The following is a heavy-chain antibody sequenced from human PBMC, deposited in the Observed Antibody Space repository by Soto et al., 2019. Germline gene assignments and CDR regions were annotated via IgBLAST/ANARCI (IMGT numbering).Heavy chain of an antibody. CDR1: GGSISSGGSY. CDR3: ARAPETPPIFGVVRPYFFDF. D-gene: IGHD3-3*01. V-gene: IGHV4-31*03. Sequence: QVQLQESGPGLVKSSQTLSLTCTVSGGSISSGGSYWSWIRQRQGKGLEWIGYIFYSDSFYYTPSLKGRVVILADTSKNQFTLKLSSVTDADTAVYYCARAPETPPIFGVVRPYFFDFWGQGTLVTVSS. CDR2: IFYSDSF. J-gene: IGHJ4*02.